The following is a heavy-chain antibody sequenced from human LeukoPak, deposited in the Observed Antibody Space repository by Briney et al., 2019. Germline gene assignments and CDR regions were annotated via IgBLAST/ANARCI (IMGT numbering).Heavy chain of an antibody. D-gene: IGHD4-11*01. J-gene: IGHJ4*02. CDR1: GFTFSNAW. CDR2: IKSKTDGGTT. Sequence: GGSLRLSCAASGFTFSNAWMSWVRQAPGKGLEWVGRIKSKTDGGTTDYAAPVKGRFTISRDDSKNTLYLRMNSLKTEDTAVYYCTTDPHDYSNPYYLDYWGQGTLVTVSS. V-gene: IGHV3-15*01. CDR3: TTDPHDYSNPYYLDY.